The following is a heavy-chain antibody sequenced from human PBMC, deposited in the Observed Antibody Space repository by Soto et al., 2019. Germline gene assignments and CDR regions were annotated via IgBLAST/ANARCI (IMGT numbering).Heavy chain of an antibody. CDR2: ISNDGSKK. D-gene: IGHD3-16*01. Sequence: QVQLVESGGGVVQPGRSLRLSCAASGFTFSSYGMHWVRQAPGKGLEWVALISNDGSKKYYVDSVKGRFTISRDNSQNTGYLQMNSLSAEDTAVYYCGGGHYFSDYWGQGTLIAVSS. J-gene: IGHJ4*02. CDR1: GFTFSSYG. V-gene: IGHV3-30*03. CDR3: GGGHYFSDY.